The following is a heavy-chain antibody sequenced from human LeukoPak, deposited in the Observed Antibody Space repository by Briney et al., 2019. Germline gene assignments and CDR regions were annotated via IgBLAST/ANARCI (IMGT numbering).Heavy chain of an antibody. CDR2: IYTSGST. J-gene: IGHJ4*02. Sequence: SQTLSLTCTVSGGPISSGSYYWSWIRQPAGKGLEWIGRIYTSGSTNYNPSLKSRVTISVDTSKNQFSLKLSSVTAADTAVYFCARAGSGTYYKGFDYWGQGTLVTVSS. CDR1: GGPISSGSYY. V-gene: IGHV4-61*02. D-gene: IGHD3-10*01. CDR3: ARAGSGTYYKGFDY.